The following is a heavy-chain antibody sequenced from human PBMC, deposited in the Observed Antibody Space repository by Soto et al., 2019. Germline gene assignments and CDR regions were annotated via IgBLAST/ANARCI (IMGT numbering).Heavy chain of an antibody. CDR3: TRDAKYYDILTGYFVNDY. V-gene: IGHV1-18*01. CDR2: ISTDNGNT. Sequence: QVQLVQSGAEVKKPGASVKVSCKASGYTFSNFGISWVRQAPGQGLERLGWISTDNGNTKFAQKFQGRVTMTADTAATTAYMELRSLRSDDTAVYFCTRDAKYYDILTGYFVNDYWGQGTLVTVSS. J-gene: IGHJ4*02. D-gene: IGHD3-9*01. CDR1: GYTFSNFG.